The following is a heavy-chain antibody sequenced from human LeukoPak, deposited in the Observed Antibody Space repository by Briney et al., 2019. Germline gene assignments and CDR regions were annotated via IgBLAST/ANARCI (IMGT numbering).Heavy chain of an antibody. J-gene: IGHJ6*02. CDR3: VRGRSSDPKNNYNMDV. CDR1: GFTFSDYD. V-gene: IGHV3-13*01. D-gene: IGHD2-21*02. CDR2: IGIGGDT. Sequence: GGSLRLSCAASGFTFSDYDMHWARQVTGRGLEWVSAIGIGGDTYYPGSVKGRFTISRENAKNFVYLQMNSLGAGDTAVYYCVRGRSSDPKNNYNMDVWGPGTTVTVSS.